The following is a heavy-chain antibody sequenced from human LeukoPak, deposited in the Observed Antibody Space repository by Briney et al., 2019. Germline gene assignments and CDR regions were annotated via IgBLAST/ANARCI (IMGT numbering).Heavy chain of an antibody. J-gene: IGHJ4*02. V-gene: IGHV4-4*07. CDR1: GGSISSYS. Sequence: SESLSLTCTVSGGSISSYSLSWIRQPAGKGLEWIGRIYTSGSTNYNPSLKSRVSMSVDTSKNQFSVKLSSVTAADAAVYYCARDRGIAAAGTFDYWGQGTMVTVSS. D-gene: IGHD6-13*01. CDR2: IYTSGST. CDR3: ARDRGIAAAGTFDY.